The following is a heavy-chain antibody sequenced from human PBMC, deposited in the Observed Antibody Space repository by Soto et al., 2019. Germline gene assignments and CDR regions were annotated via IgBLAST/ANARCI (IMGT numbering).Heavy chain of an antibody. CDR3: ARDRCTNGVCYAPSDY. J-gene: IGHJ4*02. D-gene: IGHD2-8*01. V-gene: IGHV3-33*01. CDR2: IWYDGSNK. Sequence: PGGSLRLSCAASGFTFSSYGMHWVRQAPGKGLEWVAVIWYDGSNKYYADSVKGRFTISRDNSKNTLYLQMDSLRAEDMAVYYCARDRCTNGVCYAPSDYWGQGTLVTVSS. CDR1: GFTFSSYG.